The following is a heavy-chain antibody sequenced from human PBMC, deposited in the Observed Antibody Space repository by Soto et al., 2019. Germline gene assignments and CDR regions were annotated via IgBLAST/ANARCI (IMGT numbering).Heavy chain of an antibody. D-gene: IGHD2-15*01. V-gene: IGHV4-31*03. CDR1: GGSISSGGYY. J-gene: IGHJ4*02. CDR3: ARTPSVVVVAATRYYFDY. Sequence: SETLSLTCTVSGGSISSGGYYWSWIRQHPGKGLEWIGYIYYSGSTYYNPSLKSRVTISVDTSKNQFSLKLSSVTAADTAVYYCARTPSVVVVAATRYYFDYWGQGALVTVSS. CDR2: IYYSGST.